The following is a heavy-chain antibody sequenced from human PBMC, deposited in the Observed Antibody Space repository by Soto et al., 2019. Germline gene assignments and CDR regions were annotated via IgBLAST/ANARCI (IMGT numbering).Heavy chain of an antibody. V-gene: IGHV1-69*01. D-gene: IGHD3-22*01. Sequence: QVQLVQSGAEVKKPGSSVKVSCKASGGTFSSYAISWVRQAPGQGLEWMGGILPIFGTANYAQKFQGRVTITADESTSTAYMELSSLRSEDTAVYYCAIHDDSSGYYYYYYGMDVCGQGTTVTVSS. CDR3: AIHDDSSGYYYYYYGMDV. CDR1: GGTFSSYA. J-gene: IGHJ6*02. CDR2: ILPIFGTA.